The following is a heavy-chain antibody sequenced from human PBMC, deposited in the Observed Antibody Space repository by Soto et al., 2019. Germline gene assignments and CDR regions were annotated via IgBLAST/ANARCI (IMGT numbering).Heavy chain of an antibody. D-gene: IGHD4-17*01. CDR1: GGSFSGYY. V-gene: IGHV4-34*01. CDR3: ASLYGDPGGYYFDY. J-gene: IGHJ4*02. CDR2: INHSGST. Sequence: TLSLTCAVYGGSFSGYYWTWIRQPPGTGLEWIGEINHSGSTNYNPSLKSRVTISVDRSKNQVSLKLSSVTAADTAVYYCASLYGDPGGYYFDYWGQGTLVTSPQ.